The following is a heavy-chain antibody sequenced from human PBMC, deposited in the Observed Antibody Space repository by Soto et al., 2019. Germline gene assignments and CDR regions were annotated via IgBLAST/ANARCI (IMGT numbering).Heavy chain of an antibody. J-gene: IGHJ4*02. CDR2: IYWDDDK. CDR1: GFSFSTTGVG. V-gene: IGHV2-5*02. CDR3: AHRQAQGIGLAGTFDA. D-gene: IGHD6-19*01. Sequence: SGPTLVNPTQTLTLTCTFSGFSFSTTGVGVGWIRQPPGKALEWLALIYWDDDKRYSPSLKSRLTITKDTSKNQVVLTMTNMDPVDTATYYCAHRQAQGIGLAGTFDAWGQGTLVTVSS.